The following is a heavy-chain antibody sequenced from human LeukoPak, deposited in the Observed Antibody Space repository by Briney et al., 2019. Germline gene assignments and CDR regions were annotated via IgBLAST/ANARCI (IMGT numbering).Heavy chain of an antibody. J-gene: IGHJ4*02. Sequence: GGSLRLSCAASGFTFSSYWMSWVRQAPGKGLEYVSAISSNGGSTYYANSVKGRFTISRDNSKNTLYLQMGSLRAEDMAVYYCARGYGLYYFDYWGQGTLVTVSS. CDR2: ISSNGGST. V-gene: IGHV3-64*01. CDR1: GFTFSSYW. CDR3: ARGYGLYYFDY. D-gene: IGHD4-17*01.